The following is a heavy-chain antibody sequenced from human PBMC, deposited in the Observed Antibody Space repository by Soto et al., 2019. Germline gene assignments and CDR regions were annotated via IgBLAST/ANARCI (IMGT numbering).Heavy chain of an antibody. V-gene: IGHV3-11*06. CDR2: ISSSGTYT. D-gene: IGHD3-10*01. CDR3: ARVPYYYTSGKDYGMDV. Sequence: QVQLVESGGGLVKPGGSLRLSCAASGFTFSDYYMSWIRQAPGKGLEWLAYISSSGTYTNYADSVEGRFSISRDNAKNSLFLQMNSVRAEDTAVYYCARVPYYYTSGKDYGMDVWGQVTTVTVSS. J-gene: IGHJ6*02. CDR1: GFTFSDYY.